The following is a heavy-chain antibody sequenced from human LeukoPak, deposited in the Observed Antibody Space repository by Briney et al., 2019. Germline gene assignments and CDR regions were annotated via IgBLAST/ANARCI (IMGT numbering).Heavy chain of an antibody. J-gene: IGHJ4*02. D-gene: IGHD5-24*01. CDR2: SYHSGST. CDR1: GGSFSGYY. CDR3: ARGLFDMNTIRPFPFDL. V-gene: IGHV4-34*01. Sequence: SETLSLACAVYGGSFSGYYWSWIRQPPEMGLEWVGQSYHSGSTKYNGSLKSRVTISVDTSKNQFSLKPNSVTAADTAVYYCARGLFDMNTIRPFPFDLWGQGTLVTVSS.